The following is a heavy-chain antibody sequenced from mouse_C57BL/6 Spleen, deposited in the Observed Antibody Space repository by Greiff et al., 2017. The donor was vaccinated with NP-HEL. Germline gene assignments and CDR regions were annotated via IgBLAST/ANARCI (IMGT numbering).Heavy chain of an antibody. Sequence: EVKLMESGGGLVKPGGSLKLSCAASGFTFTDYGMHWVRQAPEKGLEWVAYISSGSSTIYNADTVKGLFTISRDNAKNTLFLQMTSLRSEDTARYYCAREAWFAYWGHGTLVTVSA. CDR1: GFTFTDYG. V-gene: IGHV5-17*01. CDR3: AREAWFAY. J-gene: IGHJ3*01. CDR2: ISSGSSTI.